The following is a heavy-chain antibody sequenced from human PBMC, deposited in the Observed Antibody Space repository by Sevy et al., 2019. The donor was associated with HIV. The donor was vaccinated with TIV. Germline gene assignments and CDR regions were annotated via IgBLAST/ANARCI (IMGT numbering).Heavy chain of an antibody. V-gene: IGHV3-30*04. Sequence: GGSLRLSCAASGFTFSGYAMHWVRQAPGKGLEWVGLVSYDGSTTYYSDSLKGRFTISRDTSKSTLYLQVNSLRAEDASVYYCARAALTSGYLYYLDYWGQGTLVTVSS. CDR3: ARAALTSGYLYYLDY. J-gene: IGHJ4*02. CDR2: VSYDGSTT. CDR1: GFTFSGYA. D-gene: IGHD3-22*01.